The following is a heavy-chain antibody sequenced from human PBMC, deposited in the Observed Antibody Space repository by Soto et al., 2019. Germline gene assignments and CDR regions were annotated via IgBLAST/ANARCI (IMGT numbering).Heavy chain of an antibody. CDR2: ISFDGSKQ. V-gene: IGHV3-30*03. J-gene: IGHJ6*02. Sequence: PGGSLRLSCAGSGPTFSAYGMHWVRQAPGKGLEWVAVISFDGSKQYYADSVRGRFTISRDNSKNMLHLQMSGLTPEDTAVYYCATAPVPYFYGMDVWGQGTTVTVS. CDR3: ATAPVPYFYGMDV. D-gene: IGHD3-9*01. CDR1: GPTFSAYG.